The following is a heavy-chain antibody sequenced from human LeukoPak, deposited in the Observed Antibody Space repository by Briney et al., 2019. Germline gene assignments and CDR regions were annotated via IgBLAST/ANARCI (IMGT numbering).Heavy chain of an antibody. V-gene: IGHV4-31*03. J-gene: IGHJ3*02. Sequence: PSQTLSLTCTVSGSSISSGGYYWSWIRQHPGKGLEWIGYIYYSGSTYYNPSLKSRVTISVDTSKNQFSLKLSSVTAADTAVYYCARFDADFVDAFDIWGQGTMVTVSS. CDR2: IYYSGST. CDR3: ARFDADFVDAFDI. D-gene: IGHD3-3*01. CDR1: GSSISSGGYY.